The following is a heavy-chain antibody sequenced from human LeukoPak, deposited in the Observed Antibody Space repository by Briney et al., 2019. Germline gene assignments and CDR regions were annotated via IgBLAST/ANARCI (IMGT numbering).Heavy chain of an antibody. V-gene: IGHV1-2*02. D-gene: IGHD1-26*01. CDR1: GYTFTGYY. CDR2: INPNNGGT. Sequence: ASVKVSCKASGYTFTGYYMHWVRQAPGEGLEWMGWINPNNGGTNNAQKFQGRVTMTRDTSISTAYMELSRLRSDDTAVYYCARASGSYWWFDSWGQGTLVTVSS. CDR3: ARASGSYWWFDS. J-gene: IGHJ5*01.